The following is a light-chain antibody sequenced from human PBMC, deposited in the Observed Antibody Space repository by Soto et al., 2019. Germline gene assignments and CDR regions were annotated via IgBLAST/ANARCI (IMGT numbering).Light chain of an antibody. Sequence: QSVLTQPASVSGSPGQSITISCTGTSSDVGGYNYVSWYQQHPGKAPKLMIYEVSNRPSGVSNRFSGSKSGNTASLTISGLQAEDEAEYYCSSYTSSSNRVFGGGTKLTVL. CDR1: SSDVGGYNY. CDR2: EVS. J-gene: IGLJ3*02. V-gene: IGLV2-14*01. CDR3: SSYTSSSNRV.